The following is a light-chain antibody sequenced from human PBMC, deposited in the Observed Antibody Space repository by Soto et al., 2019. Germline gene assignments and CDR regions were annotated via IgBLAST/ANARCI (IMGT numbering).Light chain of an antibody. Sequence: DIQMTQSPSSLSASVGDRVTITCRASQGINNYLAWYQQKSGKAPKLLIYAASTLQSGVPSRFSGSGSGADFTLTISSLQPEDVATYYWQQYNSAPRAFGQGTKVEIK. J-gene: IGKJ1*01. CDR2: AAS. CDR1: QGINNY. V-gene: IGKV1-27*01. CDR3: QQYNSAPRA.